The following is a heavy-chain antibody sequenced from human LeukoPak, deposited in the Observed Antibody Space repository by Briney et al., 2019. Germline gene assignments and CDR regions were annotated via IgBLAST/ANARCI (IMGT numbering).Heavy chain of an antibody. D-gene: IGHD3-22*01. CDR3: ARDDSSGYYYGY. J-gene: IGHJ4*02. V-gene: IGHV1-2*02. Sequence: GASVKVSCKASGYTFTGYYMHWVRQAPGQGLEWMGWINPNSGGPNYAQKFQGRVTMTRDTSISTAYMELSRLRSDDTAVYYCARDDSSGYYYGYWGQGTLVTVSS. CDR2: INPNSGGP. CDR1: GYTFTGYY.